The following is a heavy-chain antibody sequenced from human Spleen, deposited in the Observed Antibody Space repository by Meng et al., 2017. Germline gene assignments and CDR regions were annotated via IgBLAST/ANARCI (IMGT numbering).Heavy chain of an antibody. J-gene: IGHJ4*02. CDR1: GFTFSSYW. CDR2: IYSGRAT. D-gene: IGHD3-10*01. Sequence: EVQLVESGGGLVQPGGSLRLSCAASGFTFSSYWTHWVRQVPGKGLVWVSIIYSGRATYYADSVKGRFTISRDNAKNTLFLQMNSLRAEDTAVYYCVRDFGGESDFWGQGTLVTVSS. CDR3: VRDFGGESDF. V-gene: IGHV3-74*01.